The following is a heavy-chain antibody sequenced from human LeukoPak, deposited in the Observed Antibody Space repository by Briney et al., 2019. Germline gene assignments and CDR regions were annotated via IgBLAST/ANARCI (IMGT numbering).Heavy chain of an antibody. Sequence: LETLSLTCTVSGGSISSSSYYWGWIRQPPGKGLEWIGSIYYSGSTYYNPSLKSRVTISVDTSKNQFSLKLSCVTAADTAVYYCARQGAFNYWGQGTLVTVSS. CDR1: GGSISSSSYY. D-gene: IGHD3-16*01. CDR2: IYYSGST. V-gene: IGHV4-39*01. J-gene: IGHJ4*02. CDR3: ARQGAFNY.